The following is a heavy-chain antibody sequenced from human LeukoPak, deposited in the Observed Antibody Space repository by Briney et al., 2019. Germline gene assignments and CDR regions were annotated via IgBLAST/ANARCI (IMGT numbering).Heavy chain of an antibody. CDR2: IYYTGSA. CDR3: VRLLGGYFAGNTFDI. CDR1: GXSVSSRPYF. Sequence: SETLSLTCTVSGXSVSSRPYFWAWIRQTPGKGLEWIGTIYYTGSANYNPSLKSRVTMSVDTSKDHFSLNLSSVTATDTAVYFCVRLLGGYFAGNTFDIWGQGTVVSVSS. V-gene: IGHV4-39*02. D-gene: IGHD3-9*01. J-gene: IGHJ3*02.